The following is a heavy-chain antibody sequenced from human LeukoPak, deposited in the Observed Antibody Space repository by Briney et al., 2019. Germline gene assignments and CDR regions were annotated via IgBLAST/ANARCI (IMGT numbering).Heavy chain of an antibody. J-gene: IGHJ4*02. Sequence: SETLSLTCTVSRGSISSGGYYWSWIRQHPGKCLEWIGYIYYSGSTYYNPSLKSRVTISVDTSKNQFSLKLSSVTAADTAVYYCARFMITFGGVIAYFDYWGQGTLVTVSS. CDR2: IYYSGST. V-gene: IGHV4-31*03. CDR3: ARFMITFGGVIAYFDY. D-gene: IGHD3-16*02. CDR1: RGSISSGGYY.